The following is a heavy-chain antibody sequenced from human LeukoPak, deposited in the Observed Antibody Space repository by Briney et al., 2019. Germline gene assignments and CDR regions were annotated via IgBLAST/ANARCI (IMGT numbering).Heavy chain of an antibody. Sequence: GGSLRLSCAASGFTFSSYSMNWVRQAPGKGLDWVSSISSSSSYIYYADSVKGRFTISRDNAKNSLYLQMNSLRAEDTAVYSCARDPGGGGDDFWSGYVTDYWGQGTLVTVSS. D-gene: IGHD3-3*01. J-gene: IGHJ4*02. CDR2: ISSSSSYI. V-gene: IGHV3-21*01. CDR1: GFTFSSYS. CDR3: ARDPGGGGDDFWSGYVTDY.